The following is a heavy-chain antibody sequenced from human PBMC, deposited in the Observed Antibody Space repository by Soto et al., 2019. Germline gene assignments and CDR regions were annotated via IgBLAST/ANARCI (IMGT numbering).Heavy chain of an antibody. Sequence: QVQLQQWGAGLLKPSETLSLTCAVYGGSFSGYYWSWIRQPPGKGLEWIGEINHSGSTNYNPSLKSRVTISVDTPKNQFSLKLSSVTAADTAVYYCARTGNDYIWGSYRYTSWYFDLWGRGTLVTVSS. CDR1: GGSFSGYY. CDR3: ARTGNDYIWGSYRYTSWYFDL. V-gene: IGHV4-34*01. J-gene: IGHJ2*01. CDR2: INHSGST. D-gene: IGHD3-16*02.